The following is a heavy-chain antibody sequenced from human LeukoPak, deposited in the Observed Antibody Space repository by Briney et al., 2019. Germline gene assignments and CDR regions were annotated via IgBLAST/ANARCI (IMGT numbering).Heavy chain of an antibody. V-gene: IGHV4-34*01. CDR2: INHSGST. CDR1: GGSISSYY. Sequence: SETLSLTCTVSGGSISSYYWSWIRQPPGKGLEWIGEINHSGSTNYNPSLKSRVTISVDTSKNQFSLKLSSVTAADTAVYYCARAYGSGRYDDYWGQGTLVTVSS. CDR3: ARAYGSGRYDDY. D-gene: IGHD3-10*01. J-gene: IGHJ4*02.